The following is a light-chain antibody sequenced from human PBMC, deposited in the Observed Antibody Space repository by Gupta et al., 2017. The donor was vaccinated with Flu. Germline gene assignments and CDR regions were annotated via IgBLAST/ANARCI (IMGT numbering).Light chain of an antibody. Sequence: EIVLKQSLASLSSSPGEGSTWSCSSNQSLCIYLTWYQQKPGQTPRLLIYDASIRATGIPARFSGSGSGTDFTLTISSVEAEDFTFYYCMQRSNCPYTFGQGTKLEIK. CDR1: QSLCIY. CDR3: MQRSNCPYT. CDR2: DAS. J-gene: IGKJ2*01. V-gene: IGKV3-11*01.